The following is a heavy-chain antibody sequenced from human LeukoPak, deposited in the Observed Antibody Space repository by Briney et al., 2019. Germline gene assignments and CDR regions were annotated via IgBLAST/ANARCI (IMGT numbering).Heavy chain of an antibody. CDR2: INPSGGST. CDR3: ARPAGVESDAFDI. J-gene: IGHJ3*02. Sequence: VSVKVSCKASGYTFISYYMHWVRQAPGQGLEWMGIINPSGGSTSYAQKFQGRVTMTRDTSTSTVYMELSSLRSEDTAVYYCARPAGVESDAFDIWGQGTMVTVSS. CDR1: GYTFISYY. D-gene: IGHD3-3*01. V-gene: IGHV1-46*01.